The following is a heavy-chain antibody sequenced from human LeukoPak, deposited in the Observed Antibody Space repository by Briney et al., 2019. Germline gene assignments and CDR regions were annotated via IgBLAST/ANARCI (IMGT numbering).Heavy chain of an antibody. CDR2: ISSSSSYI. D-gene: IGHD3-3*01. CDR3: ARDDFWSGYLVDY. CDR1: GFTFSSYI. Sequence: GGSLRLSCAASGFTFSSYIMNWVRQAPGKGLEWVSSISSSSSYIYYADSVKGRFTISRDNAKNSLYLQMNSLRAEDTAAYYCARDDFWSGYLVDYWGQGTLVTVSS. J-gene: IGHJ4*02. V-gene: IGHV3-21*01.